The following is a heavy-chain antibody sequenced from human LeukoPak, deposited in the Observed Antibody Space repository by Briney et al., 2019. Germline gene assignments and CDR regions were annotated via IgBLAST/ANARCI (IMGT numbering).Heavy chain of an antibody. Sequence: GGSLRLSCAASGFTFSSYAMSWVRQAPGKGLEWVPTINGGGTRTYYAVSVNGRFIISRDNSMNTLYLQMNGLRAEDTAVYYCARDQGGYSTDFDFWGQGTLVTVSS. J-gene: IGHJ4*02. CDR3: ARDQGGYSTDFDF. D-gene: IGHD5-12*01. CDR1: GFTFSSYA. CDR2: INGGGTRT. V-gene: IGHV3-23*01.